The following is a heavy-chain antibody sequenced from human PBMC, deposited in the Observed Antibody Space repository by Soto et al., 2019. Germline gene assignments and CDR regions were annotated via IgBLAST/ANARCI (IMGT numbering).Heavy chain of an antibody. CDR3: AKSHDTSAYYLSIDS. V-gene: IGHV3-53*01. CDR1: GFTVSSNY. Sequence: GGSLRLSCAASGFTVSSNYMSWVRQAPGKGLEWVSVIYSGGSTYYADSVKGRFTISRDNSKNTLYLQMNSLRAEDTAVYYCAKSHDTSAYYLSIDSWGQGTQVTVSS. J-gene: IGHJ4*02. CDR2: IYSGGST. D-gene: IGHD3-22*01.